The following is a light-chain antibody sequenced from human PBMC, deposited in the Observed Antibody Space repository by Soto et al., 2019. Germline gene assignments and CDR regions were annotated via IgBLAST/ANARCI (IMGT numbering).Light chain of an antibody. CDR3: GSYTGSRTLV. CDR2: DVS. V-gene: IGLV2-14*03. J-gene: IGLJ3*02. CDR1: SNDIGGYDY. Sequence: QSALTQPASVSGSPGQSIIISCSGTSNDIGGYDYVSWYQQHPGKAPRLMIYDVSSRPSGVSHRFSGSKSGNTASLTISGLQAEDEADYYCGSYTGSRTLVLGGGTKVTVL.